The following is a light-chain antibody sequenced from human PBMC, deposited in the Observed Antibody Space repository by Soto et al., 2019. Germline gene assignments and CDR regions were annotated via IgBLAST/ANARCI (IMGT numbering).Light chain of an antibody. V-gene: IGKV1-5*03. CDR3: QQYNNYSRM. Sequence: DIQMTQSPSTLSASVGDRVTITCRASQSISSGLAWYQQKPGKAPKLLIYKASTLESGVPSRFSGSGSATEFTLTISSLQPDDFATYYCQQYNNYSRMFGQGTKMEIK. CDR2: KAS. CDR1: QSISSG. J-gene: IGKJ1*01.